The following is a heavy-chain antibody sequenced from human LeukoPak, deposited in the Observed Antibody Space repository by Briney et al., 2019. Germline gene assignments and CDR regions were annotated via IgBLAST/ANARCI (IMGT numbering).Heavy chain of an antibody. J-gene: IGHJ4*02. CDR1: GFTFSNYA. CDR2: ISGSAGSA. V-gene: IGHV3-23*01. CDR3: AKGGSSGYYNHFDY. D-gene: IGHD3-22*01. Sequence: GGSLRLSCAASGFTFSNYAMSWVRQAPGKGLGWVSTISGSAGSAYYADSVKGRFTISRDNSKNTLYLQMNSLRAEDTAVYYCAKGGSSGYYNHFDYWGQGTLVTVSS.